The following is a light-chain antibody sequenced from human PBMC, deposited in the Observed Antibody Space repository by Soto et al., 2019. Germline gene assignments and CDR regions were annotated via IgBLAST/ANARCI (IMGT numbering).Light chain of an antibody. CDR3: SSYAGSSIV. Sequence: QSVLTQPPSASGSPGQSVTISCTGTCSDVGGYNYVSWYQQHPGKAPKLMMFDVNNRPSGVPDRFSGSKSGNTASLTVSGLQAEDEADYYCSSYAGSSIVFGTGTKVTVL. V-gene: IGLV2-8*01. CDR2: DVN. CDR1: CSDVGGYNY. J-gene: IGLJ1*01.